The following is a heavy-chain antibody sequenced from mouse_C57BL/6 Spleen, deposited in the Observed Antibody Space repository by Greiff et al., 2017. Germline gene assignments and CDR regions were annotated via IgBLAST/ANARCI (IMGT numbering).Heavy chain of an antibody. D-gene: IGHD2-5*01. Sequence: VMLVESGAELARPGASVKLSCKASGYTFTSYGISWVKQRTGQGLEWIGEIYPRSGNTYYNEKFKGKATLTADKSSSTAYMELRSLTSEDSAVYFCARTTYYSNFTCFDYWGQGTTLTVSS. CDR3: ARTTYYSNFTCFDY. CDR1: GYTFTSYG. J-gene: IGHJ2*01. CDR2: IYPRSGNT. V-gene: IGHV1-81*01.